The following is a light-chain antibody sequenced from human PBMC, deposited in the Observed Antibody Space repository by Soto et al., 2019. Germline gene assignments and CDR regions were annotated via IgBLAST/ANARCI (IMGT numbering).Light chain of an antibody. V-gene: IGKV3-15*01. CDR1: QSVSSN. CDR2: GAA. CDR3: QHYNNWWT. J-gene: IGKJ1*01. Sequence: EIVMTQSPATLSVSPGERATLSCRASQSVSSNLAWYHQKPRQAPRLLIYGAATSATGLPASFSGSGSGRAFTLTISILQAEDVAVYYCQHYNNWWTFGQGTKVEIK.